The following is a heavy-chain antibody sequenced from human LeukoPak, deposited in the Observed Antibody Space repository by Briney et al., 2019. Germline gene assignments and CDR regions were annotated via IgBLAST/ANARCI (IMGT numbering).Heavy chain of an antibody. CDR1: GFTFSSYG. CDR3: AKDGGYSSYHY. J-gene: IGHJ4*02. CDR2: ISYDGSKK. Sequence: GRSLRLSCAASGFTFSSYGMHWVRQAPGKGLEWVAVISYDGSKKYYADSVKGRFTISRDNSKNTLYLQMNSLRAEDTAVYYCAKDGGYSSYHYWGQGTLVTVSS. V-gene: IGHV3-30*18. D-gene: IGHD6-19*01.